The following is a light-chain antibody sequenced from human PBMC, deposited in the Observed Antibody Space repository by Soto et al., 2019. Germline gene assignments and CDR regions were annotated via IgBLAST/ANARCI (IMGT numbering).Light chain of an antibody. CDR1: QNVRNT. CDR2: GAS. V-gene: IGKV3-15*01. Sequence: IVFTHSPGTLSLSPWEWGTLSCTSSQNVRNTYLAWYQQKAGQAPRLLIYGASTRATGIPARFSGSGSGTQFTLTINSLQSDDFAVYYCQQYNDWPPVTFGGGTKVDIK. J-gene: IGKJ4*01. CDR3: QQYNDWPPVT.